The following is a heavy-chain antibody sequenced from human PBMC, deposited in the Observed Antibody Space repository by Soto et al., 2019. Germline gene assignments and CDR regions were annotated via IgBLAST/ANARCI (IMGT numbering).Heavy chain of an antibody. Sequence: ASVQVSWKASGGTFSSYAISWVRQAPGQRLEWMGWLNTGSGDTKYSQKFQGRVTFTRDTSASTAYMELSSLTSEDTAVYYCARDYYDSSAYWDFDYWGQGTLVTVSS. J-gene: IGHJ4*02. CDR1: GGTFSSYA. D-gene: IGHD3-22*01. CDR3: ARDYYDSSAYWDFDY. V-gene: IGHV1-3*04. CDR2: LNTGSGDT.